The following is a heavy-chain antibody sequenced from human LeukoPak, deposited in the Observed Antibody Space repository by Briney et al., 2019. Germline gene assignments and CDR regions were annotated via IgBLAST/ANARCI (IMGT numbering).Heavy chain of an antibody. J-gene: IGHJ4*02. D-gene: IGHD3-9*01. Sequence: SVKVSCKASGGTFSSYAISRVRQAPGQGLEWMGRIIPILGIANYAQKFQGRVTITADKSTSTAYMELSSLRSEDTAVYYCARGGGDYDILTGYSPFGYWGQGTLVTVSS. V-gene: IGHV1-69*04. CDR2: IIPILGIA. CDR1: GGTFSSYA. CDR3: ARGGGDYDILTGYSPFGY.